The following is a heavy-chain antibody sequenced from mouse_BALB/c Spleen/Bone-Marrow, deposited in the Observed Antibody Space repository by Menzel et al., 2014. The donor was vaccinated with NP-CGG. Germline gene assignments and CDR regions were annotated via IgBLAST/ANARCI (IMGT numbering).Heavy chain of an antibody. Sequence: VQLQQSGAELVKPEASVKLSCTASGLNIKDTYMHWVKQRPEQGLEWIGRIDPANGNTKYDPKFQGKATITADTSSNTAYLQLSSLTSEDTAVYYCARWEYYAMDYWGQGTSVTVSS. CDR3: ARWEYYAMDY. V-gene: IGHV14-3*02. CDR1: GLNIKDTY. CDR2: IDPANGNT. J-gene: IGHJ4*01. D-gene: IGHD4-1*01.